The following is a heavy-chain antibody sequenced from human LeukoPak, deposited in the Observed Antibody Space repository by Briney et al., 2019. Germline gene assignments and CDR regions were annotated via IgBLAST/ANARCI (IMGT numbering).Heavy chain of an antibody. V-gene: IGHV5-51*01. Sequence: GESLKISCKGSGYSFTSYWIGWVRQMPGKGLEWMGIIYPGDSDTRYSPSFQGQVTIPADKSISTAYLQWSSLKASDTAMYYCARRVRLYSSGWYYDYWGQGTLVTVSS. CDR3: ARRVRLYSSGWYYDY. D-gene: IGHD6-19*01. CDR1: GYSFTSYW. CDR2: IYPGDSDT. J-gene: IGHJ4*02.